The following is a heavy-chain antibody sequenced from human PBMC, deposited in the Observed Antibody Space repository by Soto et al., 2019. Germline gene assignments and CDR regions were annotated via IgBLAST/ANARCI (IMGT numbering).Heavy chain of an antibody. CDR3: ARGADFWSGSRYYHYAYDLDV. V-gene: IGHV3-13*01. J-gene: IGHJ6*02. Sequence: EVQLVESGGGLVQPGGSLTLSCAASGFNLSAHDMHWVRQVKGKGLEWVSALGVAGNTFESASVKGRFTISRENAKRAMYLQMKSLSAGDTAVYFCARGADFWSGSRYYHYAYDLDVWGHGTTVTVSS. D-gene: IGHD3-3*01. CDR1: GFNLSAHD. CDR2: LGVAGNT.